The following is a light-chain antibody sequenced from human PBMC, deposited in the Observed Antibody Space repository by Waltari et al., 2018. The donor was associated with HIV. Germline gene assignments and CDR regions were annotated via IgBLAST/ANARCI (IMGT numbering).Light chain of an antibody. J-gene: IGLJ2*01. CDR3: SSYTTSRTVV. V-gene: IGLV2-14*03. Sequence: KAPKLMVYDVTNRPSGVSNRFSGSKSGNTAFLTISGLQAEDEADYYCSSYTTSRTVVFGGGTKLTVL. CDR2: DVT.